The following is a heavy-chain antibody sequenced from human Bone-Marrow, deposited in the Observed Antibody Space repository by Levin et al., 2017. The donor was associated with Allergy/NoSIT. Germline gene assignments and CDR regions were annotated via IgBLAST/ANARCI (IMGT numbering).Heavy chain of an antibody. D-gene: IGHD6-19*01. J-gene: IGHJ2*01. Sequence: EASVKVSCKTSGYSFSSYGISWVRQAPGQGLEWMGWINTYLLNTKYAQKFQGRVTVTADTSTSTAYMELRSLTSDDTAVYYCARVPPSSGWSPSYWYLDVWGRGTLVTVSS. CDR3: ARVPPSSGWSPSYWYLDV. CDR2: INTYLLNT. V-gene: IGHV1-18*01. CDR1: GYSFSSYG.